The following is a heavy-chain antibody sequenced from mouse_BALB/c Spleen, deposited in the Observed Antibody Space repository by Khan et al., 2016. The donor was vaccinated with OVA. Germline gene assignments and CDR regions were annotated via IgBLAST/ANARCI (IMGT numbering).Heavy chain of an antibody. V-gene: IGHV3-2*02. CDR1: GYSITSDYA. Sequence: VQLKESGPGLVKPSQSLSLTCTVTGYSITSDYAWNWIRQFPGNRLEWMGFISYRGNTNYNPSLKSRISVTRDTSKNQFFLQLNSVTTEDTATYYCARMYGGDFDYWGQGTTLTVSS. CDR3: ARMYGGDFDY. J-gene: IGHJ2*01. CDR2: ISYRGNT. D-gene: IGHD2-10*02.